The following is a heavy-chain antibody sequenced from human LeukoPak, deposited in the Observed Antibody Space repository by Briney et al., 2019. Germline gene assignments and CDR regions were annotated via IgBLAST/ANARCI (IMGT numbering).Heavy chain of an antibody. J-gene: IGHJ4*02. CDR1: GFIFSSYG. Sequence: GGSLRLSCAASGFIFSSYGMHWVRQAPGKGLEWVAFIRYDGSNEYYVDSVKGRFTISRDNAKNSVYLQMKNLRPEDTAVYYCARGAYWGQGALVTVSS. CDR2: IRYDGSNE. CDR3: ARGAY. V-gene: IGHV3-30*02.